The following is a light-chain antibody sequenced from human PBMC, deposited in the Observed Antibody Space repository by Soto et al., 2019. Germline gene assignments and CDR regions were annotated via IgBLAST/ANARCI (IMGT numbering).Light chain of an antibody. CDR1: SSDVGSYDH. CDR3: ISYTGSSTSYV. V-gene: IGLV2-14*01. J-gene: IGLJ1*01. CDR2: EVS. Sequence: QSVLTQTASVSGSPGRSITISCSVTSSDVGSYDHVAWYQQFPGKTPKLMIYEVSNRPSGVSSRFSGSKSGNTASLTISGLQAEDEADYYCISYTGSSTSYVFGSGTKVTVL.